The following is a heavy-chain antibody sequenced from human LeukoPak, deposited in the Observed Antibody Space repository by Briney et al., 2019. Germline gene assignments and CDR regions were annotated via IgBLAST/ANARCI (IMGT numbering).Heavy chain of an antibody. V-gene: IGHV3-33*01. CDR3: ARDRSGSYDY. D-gene: IGHD1-26*01. J-gene: IGHJ4*02. Sequence: PGGSLRLSCAASGFTFSSYGMHWVRQAPGKGLEWVAVIWYDGSNKYYADSVKGRFTISRDNSKNTLYLQMNSLRVEDTATYYCARDRSGSYDYWGQGTLVTVSS. CDR2: IWYDGSNK. CDR1: GFTFSSYG.